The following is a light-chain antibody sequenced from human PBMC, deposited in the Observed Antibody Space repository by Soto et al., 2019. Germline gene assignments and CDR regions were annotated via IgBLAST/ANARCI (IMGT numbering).Light chain of an antibody. CDR2: AAS. CDR1: QSISSY. CDR3: QQSYSAPFT. V-gene: IGKV1-39*01. J-gene: IGKJ2*01. Sequence: DIQMTQSPSSLSASVADRVTITCRASQSISSYLNWYQQKVGKAPKLLIYAASSLQSGVTSRYSGSGSGTIFNFTISSVQGEDFASYCCQQSYSAPFTFGEGTKLEIK.